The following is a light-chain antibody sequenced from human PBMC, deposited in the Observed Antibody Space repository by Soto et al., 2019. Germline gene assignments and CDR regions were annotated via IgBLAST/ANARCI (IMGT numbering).Light chain of an antibody. CDR1: HDINNY. J-gene: IGKJ3*01. V-gene: IGKV1-27*01. CDR2: AAS. CDR3: QHYNNAPFT. Sequence: DIQMTQSPSSLSASEGDRVTLKCRASHDINNYLAWYQQKPGKVPKLLIYAASTLQSGVPSHFSGSGSGTDFTLTISSLQPEDVATYYCQHYNNAPFTFGPGTKVDIK.